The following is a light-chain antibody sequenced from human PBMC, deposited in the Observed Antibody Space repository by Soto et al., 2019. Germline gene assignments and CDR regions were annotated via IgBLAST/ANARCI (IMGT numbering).Light chain of an antibody. CDR2: DAS. CDR1: QRIDRY. V-gene: IGKV1-5*01. J-gene: IGKJ1*01. CDR3: QQYKDDART. Sequence: DIQLTQSPSTLSASVGDRVTITCRASQRIDRYLAWYQQKPGKAPKLLVYDASTLEGGVPSRFSGSGSATEFILIISSLQPDDFATYYCQQYKDDARTFGQGTKVDIK.